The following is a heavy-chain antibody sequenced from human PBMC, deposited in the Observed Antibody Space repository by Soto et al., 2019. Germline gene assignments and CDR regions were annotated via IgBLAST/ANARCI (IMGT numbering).Heavy chain of an antibody. D-gene: IGHD6-13*01. CDR3: ARERPDGSRLDP. Sequence: SETLSLTCTVSGGSISSGGTGSYWTWIRQLPGKGLEWIGYIYYSGSTYYNPSLKSRVTISVDTSKNQFSLKLSSVTAADTAVYYCARERPDGSRLDPWGQGTLVTVSS. CDR2: IYYSGST. J-gene: IGHJ5*02. V-gene: IGHV4-30-4*08. CDR1: GGSISSGGTGSY.